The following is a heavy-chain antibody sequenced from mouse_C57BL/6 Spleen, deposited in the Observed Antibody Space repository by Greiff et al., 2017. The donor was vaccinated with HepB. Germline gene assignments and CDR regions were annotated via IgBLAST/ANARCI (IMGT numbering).Heavy chain of an antibody. V-gene: IGHV1-52*01. Sequence: QVQLQQPGAELVRPGSSVKLSCKASGYTFTSYWMHWVKQRPIQGLEWIGNIDPSDSETHYNQKFKDKATLTVDKSSSTAYMQLSSLTSEDSAVYYCARSGFTTVVAHWYFDVWGTGTTVTVSS. D-gene: IGHD1-1*01. CDR2: IDPSDSET. CDR1: GYTFTSYW. CDR3: ARSGFTTVVAHWYFDV. J-gene: IGHJ1*03.